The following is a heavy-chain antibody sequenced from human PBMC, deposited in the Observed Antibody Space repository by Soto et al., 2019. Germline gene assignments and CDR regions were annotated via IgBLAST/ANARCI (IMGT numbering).Heavy chain of an antibody. V-gene: IGHV1-69*02. J-gene: IGHJ3*01. CDR1: GGTFSSYT. CDR3: AEGDLLVRGSMRL. D-gene: IGHD3-10*01. CDR2: LIPILGIT. Sequence: QVQLVQSGAAVKKPGSSVKVSCKASGGTFSSYTISWVRQAPGQGLEWMGRLIPILGITNYAQKFQDRITTSEAKSTSTASMELSSLRSEDPAVYYCAEGDLLVRGSMRLWGQGTVVTVSS.